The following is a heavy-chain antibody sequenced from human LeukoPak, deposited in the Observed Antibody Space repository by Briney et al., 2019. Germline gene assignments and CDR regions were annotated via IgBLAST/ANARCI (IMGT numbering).Heavy chain of an antibody. CDR1: GFTFSSYG. D-gene: IGHD1-26*01. J-gene: IGHJ5*01. V-gene: IGHV3-30*02. Sequence: GGSLRRACAASGFTFSSYGMHWVRQAPGKGLEWVAFIRYDGSNKYYADSVKGRFTISRDNAKNSVYLHMNSLRAEDTAVYYCARDKVVGPTKFDSWGQGTLVTVSS. CDR2: IRYDGSNK. CDR3: ARDKVVGPTKFDS.